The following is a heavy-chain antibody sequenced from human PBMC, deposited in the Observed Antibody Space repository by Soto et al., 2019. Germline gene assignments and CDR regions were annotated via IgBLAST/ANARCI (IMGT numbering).Heavy chain of an antibody. Sequence: ASVKVSCKASGYTFSYYYIPWVRQAPGQGLEWMGWINPNSGGTKYAPKFQGGVTMTRDTSITTAYMELSRLRSGDTAVYYCAREPATAKPEGVDFWGQGTLVTVSS. CDR2: INPNSGGT. CDR1: GYTFSYYY. D-gene: IGHD1-1*01. CDR3: AREPATAKPEGVDF. V-gene: IGHV1-2*02. J-gene: IGHJ4*02.